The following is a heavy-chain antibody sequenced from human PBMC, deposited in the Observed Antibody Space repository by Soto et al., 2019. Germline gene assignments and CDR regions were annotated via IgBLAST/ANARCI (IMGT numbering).Heavy chain of an antibody. D-gene: IGHD2-15*01. CDR3: AMDLYGGSSSFDC. V-gene: IGHV3-30*03. Sequence: QVQLVESGGGVVQPGRSLRLSCVASGFTFSNNGIHWVRQAPGKGLEWVAVISSDGSKKYYADSVKGRFNISRDNSKNKLYLQMNSLRAEDTAVYYCAMDLYGGSSSFDCWGQGTLVTVSS. CDR1: GFTFSNNG. J-gene: IGHJ4*02. CDR2: ISSDGSKK.